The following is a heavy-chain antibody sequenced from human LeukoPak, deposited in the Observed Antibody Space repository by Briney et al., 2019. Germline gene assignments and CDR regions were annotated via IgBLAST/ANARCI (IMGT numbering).Heavy chain of an antibody. D-gene: IGHD3-22*01. CDR3: ARDGHYYDSSGYPGDYYYYGMDV. V-gene: IGHV3-21*01. Sequence: PGGSLRLSCAASGFTFSSYSMNWVRQAPGKGLEWVSSIPSSSSYIYYADSVKGRFTISRDNAKNSLYLQMNSLRAEDTAVYYCARDGHYYDSSGYPGDYYYYGMDVRGQGTTVTVSS. J-gene: IGHJ6*02. CDR2: IPSSSSYI. CDR1: GFTFSSYS.